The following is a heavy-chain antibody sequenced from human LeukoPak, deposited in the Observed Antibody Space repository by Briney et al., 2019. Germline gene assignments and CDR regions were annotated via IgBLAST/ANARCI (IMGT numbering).Heavy chain of an antibody. V-gene: IGHV3-33*01. CDR2: IWYDGSNK. CDR1: GFTCSSYG. D-gene: IGHD3-10*01. CDR3: ARSASGSYYNGPDY. Sequence: PGRSLRLSCAASGFTCSSYGMHWVRQAPGKGLEWVAVIWYDGSNKYYADSVKGRFTISRDNSKNTLYLQMNSLRAEDTAVYYCARSASGSYYNGPDYWGQGTLVTVSS. J-gene: IGHJ4*02.